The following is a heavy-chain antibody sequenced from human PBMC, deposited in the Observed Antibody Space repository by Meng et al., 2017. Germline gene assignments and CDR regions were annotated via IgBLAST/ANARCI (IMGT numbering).Heavy chain of an antibody. CDR2: IIPIFGTA. CDR1: GGTFSSYA. D-gene: IGHD4-11*01. CDR3: ARDDYSNYLPFDY. V-gene: IGHV1-69*01. Sequence: QLVPSGVEVKKPGASVKVPCKASGGTFSSYAISWVRQAPGQGLEWMGGIIPIFGTANYAQKFQGRVTITADESTSTAYMELSSLRSEDTAVYYCARDDYSNYLPFDYWGQGTLVTVSS. J-gene: IGHJ4*02.